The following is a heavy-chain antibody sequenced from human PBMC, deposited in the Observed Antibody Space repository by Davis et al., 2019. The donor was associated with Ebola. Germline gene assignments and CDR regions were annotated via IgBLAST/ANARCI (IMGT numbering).Heavy chain of an antibody. CDR2: INPTGGST. CDR1: GYTFTNYY. D-gene: IGHD6-19*01. J-gene: IGHJ3*02. V-gene: IGHV1-46*01. Sequence: ASVKVSCKTSGYTFTNYYMHWVRQAPGQGLEWMGIINPTGGSTRYVQKFQGRVTMTRDTSTSTIYMELSSLRSEDTAVYYCARDFAVLVAGTSAGGFDMWGQGTMVTVSS. CDR3: ARDFAVLVAGTSAGGFDM.